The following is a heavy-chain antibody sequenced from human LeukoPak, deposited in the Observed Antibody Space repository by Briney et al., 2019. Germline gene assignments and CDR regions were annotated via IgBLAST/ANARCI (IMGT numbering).Heavy chain of an antibody. Sequence: ASVKVSCKASGYTFTGYYMHWVRQAPGQGLEWMGWINPNSGSTNYAQKFQGRVTMTRDTSISTAYMELSRLRSDDTAVYYCARVMPEGCSGGSCYGVDYWGQGTLVTVSS. V-gene: IGHV1-2*02. CDR1: GYTFTGYY. CDR2: INPNSGST. J-gene: IGHJ4*02. CDR3: ARVMPEGCSGGSCYGVDY. D-gene: IGHD2-15*01.